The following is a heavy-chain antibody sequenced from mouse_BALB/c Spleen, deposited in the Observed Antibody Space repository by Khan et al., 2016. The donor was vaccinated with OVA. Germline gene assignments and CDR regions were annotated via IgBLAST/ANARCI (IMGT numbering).Heavy chain of an antibody. V-gene: IGHV1-9*01. CDR1: GYTFSSYW. CDR3: AKGGKYGDY. D-gene: IGHD2-1*01. J-gene: IGHJ2*01. Sequence: QVQLKQSGAELLKPGASVKISCKATGYTFSSYWIEWVKQRPGHGLEWIGEILPGSGSSNYNEKFKGKATFPADSSSNTAYMQLSSLTSEDSAVYYCAKGGKYGDYWGQGTTLTVSS. CDR2: ILPGSGSS.